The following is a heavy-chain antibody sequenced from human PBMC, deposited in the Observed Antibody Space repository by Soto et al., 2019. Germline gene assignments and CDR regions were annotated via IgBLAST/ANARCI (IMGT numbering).Heavy chain of an antibody. CDR1: GFTFSSYA. CDR3: ARVAGRGERQQWLGHFDY. D-gene: IGHD6-19*01. Sequence: GGSLRLSCAASGFTFSSYAMHWVRQAPGKGLEWVAVISYDGSNKYYADSVKGRFTISRDNSKNTLYLQMNSLRAEDTAVYYCARVAGRGERQQWLGHFDYWGQGTLVTVSS. V-gene: IGHV3-30-3*01. CDR2: ISYDGSNK. J-gene: IGHJ4*02.